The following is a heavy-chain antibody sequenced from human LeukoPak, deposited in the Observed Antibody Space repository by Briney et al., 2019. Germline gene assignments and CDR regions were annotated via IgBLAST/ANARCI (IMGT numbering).Heavy chain of an antibody. CDR1: GFSFSDYD. J-gene: IGHJ4*02. CDR3: ARAFPPLRTSAAGDY. V-gene: IGHV3-21*06. CDR2: ISGSSSHR. Sequence: GGSLRLSCTASGFSFSDYDMNWVRQGPGKGLEWVSSISGSSSHRYYADSAKGRFTISRDNAKNSLYLQMNSLRAEDTAVYYCARAFPPLRTSAAGDYWGQGTLVTVSS. D-gene: IGHD6-25*01.